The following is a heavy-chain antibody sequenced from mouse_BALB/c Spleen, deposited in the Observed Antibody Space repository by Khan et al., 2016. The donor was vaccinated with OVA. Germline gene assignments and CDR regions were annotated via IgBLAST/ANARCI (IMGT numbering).Heavy chain of an antibody. CDR1: GFSLSRYN. CDR3: ARAYYRYDGYYAMDF. Sequence: QVQLKESGPGLVAPSQSLSITCTVSGFSLSRYNIHWVRQPPGKGLEWLGMIWGGGVTDYNSTLKSRLSINKDNSKNQVFLKMNSLQTDDTAMYYCARAYYRYDGYYAMDFWGQGTSVTVSS. J-gene: IGHJ4*01. D-gene: IGHD2-14*01. V-gene: IGHV2-6-4*01. CDR2: IWGGGVT.